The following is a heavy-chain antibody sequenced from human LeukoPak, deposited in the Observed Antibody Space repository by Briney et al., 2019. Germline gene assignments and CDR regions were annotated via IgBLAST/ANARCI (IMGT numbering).Heavy chain of an antibody. D-gene: IGHD3-10*01. CDR3: ARTLRGVTRYDVYYYYYMDV. CDR2: IYHSGST. V-gene: IGHV4-4*02. CDR1: GGSISSSNW. Sequence: SETLSLTCAVSGGSISSSNWWSWVRQPPGKGLEWIGEIYHSGSTNYNPSLKSRVTISVDKSKNQFSLKLSSVTAADTAVYYCARTLRGVTRYDVYYYYYMDVWGKGTTVTISS. J-gene: IGHJ6*03.